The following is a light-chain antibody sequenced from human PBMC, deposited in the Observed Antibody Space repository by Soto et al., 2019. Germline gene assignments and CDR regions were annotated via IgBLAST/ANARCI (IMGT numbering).Light chain of an antibody. V-gene: IGLV2-23*02. J-gene: IGLJ3*02. CDR3: CSYAGASTWV. CDR1: SSDIGNYKL. Sequence: QSVLTQPASVSGSPGQSVTFSCTGTSSDIGNYKLVSWYQQHPGKAPRLMIYEVNKRPSGVSDRFSGSKSGNTASLTISGLKAEDEADYYCCSYAGASTWVFGGGTKVTVL. CDR2: EVN.